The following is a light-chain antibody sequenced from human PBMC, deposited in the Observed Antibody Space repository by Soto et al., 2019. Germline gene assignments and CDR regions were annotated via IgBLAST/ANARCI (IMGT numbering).Light chain of an antibody. CDR1: QIISSY. Sequence: DIQMTQSPSSLSASVGDRVTITCRASQIISSYLNWYQQKPGKAPKLLIYTASSLQSGVPSRFSGRGSGTDFTLTISSLQPEDFATYYCQQSYSTPYTFGQGTKVEIK. CDR2: TAS. CDR3: QQSYSTPYT. V-gene: IGKV1-39*01. J-gene: IGKJ2*01.